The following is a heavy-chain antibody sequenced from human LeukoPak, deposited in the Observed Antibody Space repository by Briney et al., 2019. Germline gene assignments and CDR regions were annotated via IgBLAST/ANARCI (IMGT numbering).Heavy chain of an antibody. J-gene: IGHJ4*02. CDR3: ARGVGLTQGGAFDF. Sequence: SDTLSLTCTVSGYSINSGFYWGWIRQPPGKGLEWIGSIYHSGSTHYKSSLKSRVTISVDTSKNQLSLKLTSVTAADTAVYYCARGVGLTQGGAFDFWGQGTLVTVSS. V-gene: IGHV4-38-2*02. CDR1: GYSINSGFY. CDR2: IYHSGST. D-gene: IGHD3-16*01.